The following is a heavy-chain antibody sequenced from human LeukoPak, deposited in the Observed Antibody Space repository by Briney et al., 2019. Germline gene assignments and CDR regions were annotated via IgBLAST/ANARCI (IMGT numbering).Heavy chain of an antibody. Sequence: EASVKVSCKASGYTFTSYGISWVRQAPGQGLEWMGWISAYNGNTNYAQKLQGRVTMTTDTSTSTAYMELRSLRSDDTAVYYCAGEDHGSGSYYKRGDFDYWGQGTLVTVSS. CDR1: GYTFTSYG. CDR3: AGEDHGSGSYYKRGDFDY. CDR2: ISAYNGNT. D-gene: IGHD3-10*01. J-gene: IGHJ4*02. V-gene: IGHV1-18*01.